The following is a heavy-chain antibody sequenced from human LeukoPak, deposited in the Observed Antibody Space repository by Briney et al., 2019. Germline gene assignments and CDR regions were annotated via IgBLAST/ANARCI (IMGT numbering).Heavy chain of an antibody. CDR2: IYYSGST. V-gene: IGHV4-59*01. CDR3: ASAPILGYCSGGSCYPGGYFDC. D-gene: IGHD2-15*01. J-gene: IGHJ4*02. Sequence: PSETLSLTCTVSGGPISSYYWSWIRQPPGKGLEWIGYIYYSGSTNYNPSLKSRVTISVDTSKNQFSLKLSSVTAADTAVYYCASAPILGYCSGGSCYPGGYFDCWGQGTLVTVSS. CDR1: GGPISSYY.